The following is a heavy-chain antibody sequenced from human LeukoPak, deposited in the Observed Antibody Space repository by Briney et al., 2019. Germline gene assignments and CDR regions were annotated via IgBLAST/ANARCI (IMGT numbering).Heavy chain of an antibody. V-gene: IGHV5-51*01. J-gene: IGHJ4*02. CDR3: ARQYTYSWYQ. D-gene: IGHD6-13*01. CDR2: IYPGDSDT. CDR1: GYTFTNFW. Sequence: EESLKISCKGAGYTFTNFWIGWVRQMPGKGLEWMGIIYPGDSDTRYSPSFQGQVTISADKSISTAYLQWSSLKASDTAMYYCARQYTYSWYQWGQGTLVTVSS.